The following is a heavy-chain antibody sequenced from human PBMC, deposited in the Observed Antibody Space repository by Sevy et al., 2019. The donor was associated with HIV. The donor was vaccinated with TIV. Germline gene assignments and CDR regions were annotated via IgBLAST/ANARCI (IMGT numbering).Heavy chain of an antibody. V-gene: IGHV4-38-2*01. CDR3: AISGSYYYYYMDV. Sequence: SETLSLTCAVSGYSISSGYYWGWIRQPPGKGLEWIGSIYHSGSTYYNPSLKSRVTISVDTYKNQFSLKLSSVTAADTAVYYCAISGSYYYYYMDVWGKGTTVTVSS. CDR2: IYHSGST. D-gene: IGHD1-26*01. J-gene: IGHJ6*03. CDR1: GYSISSGYY.